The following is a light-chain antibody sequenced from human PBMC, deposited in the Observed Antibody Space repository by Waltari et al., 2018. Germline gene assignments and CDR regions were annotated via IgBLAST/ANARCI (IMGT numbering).Light chain of an antibody. CDR2: YDN. J-gene: IGLJ1*01. V-gene: IGLV3-21*01. CDR1: NIESKS. CDR3: QVWDANTDPGV. Sequence: SYVLTQPPSVSVAPGETARITCGGTNIESKSWHWYRQRPGQAPVVVISYDNDRAAGIPERFSGSNSGNTATLTISRVEAGDEADYYCQVWDANTDPGVFGTGTEVTVL.